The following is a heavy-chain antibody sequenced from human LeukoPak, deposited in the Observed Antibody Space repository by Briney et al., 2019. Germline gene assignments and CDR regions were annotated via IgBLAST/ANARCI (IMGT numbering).Heavy chain of an antibody. CDR3: ARVRHYDWVAFDI. CDR2: IYYSGST. D-gene: IGHD3-22*01. Sequence: SETLSLTCTVSGGSISSYYWSWIRQPPGKGLEWLGYIYYSGSTNYNPSLKSRVTISVDTSKNQFSLKLSSVTAADTAVYYCARVRHYDWVAFDIWGQGTVVTVSS. V-gene: IGHV4-59*01. CDR1: GGSISSYY. J-gene: IGHJ3*02.